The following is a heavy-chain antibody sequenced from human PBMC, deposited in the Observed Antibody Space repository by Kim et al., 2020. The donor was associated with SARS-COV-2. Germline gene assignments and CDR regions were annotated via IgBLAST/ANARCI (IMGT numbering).Heavy chain of an antibody. D-gene: IGHD3-22*01. CDR2: FDPEGGET. J-gene: IGHJ5*02. CDR3: ATASPGGYYYDSSGPNPNWFDP. V-gene: IGHV1-24*01. CDR1: GYTLTELS. Sequence: ASVKVSCKVSGYTLTELSMHWVRQAPGKGLEWMGGFDPEGGETIYAQKFQGRVTMTEDTSTDTAYMELSSLRSEDTAVYYCATASPGGYYYDSSGPNPNWFDPWGQGTLVTVSS.